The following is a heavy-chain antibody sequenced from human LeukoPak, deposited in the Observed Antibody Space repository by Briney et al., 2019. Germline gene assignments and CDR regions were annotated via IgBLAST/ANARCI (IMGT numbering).Heavy chain of an antibody. CDR3: TRISVAGTGDAFDI. D-gene: IGHD6-19*01. J-gene: IGHJ3*02. V-gene: IGHV3-49*04. Sequence: PGGSLRLSCTASGFTFGDYAMSWVRQAPGKGLEWVGFIRRQAYGGTTEYAASVKGRFTISRDDSKSIAYLQMNSLKTEDTAVYYCTRISVAGTGDAFDIWGQGTVVTVSS. CDR2: IRRQAYGGTT. CDR1: GFTFGDYA.